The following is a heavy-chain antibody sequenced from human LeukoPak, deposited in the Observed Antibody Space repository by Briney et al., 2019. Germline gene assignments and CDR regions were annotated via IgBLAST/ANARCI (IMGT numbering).Heavy chain of an antibody. J-gene: IGHJ6*02. CDR1: GYTFTSYG. D-gene: IGHD2-15*01. V-gene: IGHV1-18*01. CDR2: ISAYNGNT. CDR3: ARGGYCSGGSCYYYYYYGMDV. Sequence: ASVKVSCKASGYTFTSYGISWVRQAPGQGLEWMGWISAYNGNTNYAQKLQGRVTMTTDTSTSTAYMGLRSLRSDDTAVYYCARGGYCSGGSCYYYYYYGMDVWGQGTTVTVSS.